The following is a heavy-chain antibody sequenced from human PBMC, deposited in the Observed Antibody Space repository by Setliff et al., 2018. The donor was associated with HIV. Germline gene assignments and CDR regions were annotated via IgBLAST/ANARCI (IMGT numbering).Heavy chain of an antibody. J-gene: IGHJ4*02. Sequence: PSENLSLTCSGSGVSITTDGYFWSWIRHYPGKGLEWIGYMYHTGNTYSNPSLASRLVMSLDPSKNQFSLKLNSMTAADTAMFYCAGGLYFRDISDSRFDFWGQGMLVTVSS. CDR3: AGGLYFRDISDSRFDF. D-gene: IGHD2-21*02. CDR1: GVSITTDGYF. V-gene: IGHV4-31*03. CDR2: MYHTGNT.